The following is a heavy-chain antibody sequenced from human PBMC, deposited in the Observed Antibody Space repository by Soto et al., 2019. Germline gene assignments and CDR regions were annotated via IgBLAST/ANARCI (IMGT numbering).Heavy chain of an antibody. Sequence: QVQLVQSGAEVKKPGASVKVSCKASGYTFTSYGISWVRQAPGQGLEWMGWISAYNGNTNYAQKLQGRVTMTTDTAKRKACMELRSLRSDDKGLYYCARAPRVVIPDWFDPWGQGTLVTVSS. CDR3: ARAPRVVIPDWFDP. V-gene: IGHV1-18*01. CDR2: ISAYNGNT. J-gene: IGHJ5*02. D-gene: IGHD3-3*01. CDR1: GYTFTSYG.